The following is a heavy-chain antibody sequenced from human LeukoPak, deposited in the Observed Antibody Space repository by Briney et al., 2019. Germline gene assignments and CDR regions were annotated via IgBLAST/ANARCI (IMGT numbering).Heavy chain of an antibody. V-gene: IGHV3-23*01. D-gene: IGHD1-26*01. CDR2: ISGNGAGT. Sequence: QPGGSLRLSCAASGFTFSSYAMSGVRQAPGRGLDWVSSISGNGAGTYYADSVKGRFTLSRDNSKNTLYLQMNSLRAEDTALYYCAKSGARNYFDYWGQGTLVTVSS. CDR1: GFTFSSYA. CDR3: AKSGARNYFDY. J-gene: IGHJ4*02.